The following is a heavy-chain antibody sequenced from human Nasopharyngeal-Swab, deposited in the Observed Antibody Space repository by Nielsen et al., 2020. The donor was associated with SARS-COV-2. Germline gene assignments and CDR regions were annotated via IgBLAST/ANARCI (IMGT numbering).Heavy chain of an antibody. CDR1: GGSISSYY. J-gene: IGHJ5*02. Sequence: SETLSLTCTVSGGSISSYYWSWIRQPAGKGLEWIGRIYTSGSTNYNPSLKSRVTMSVDTSKNQFSLKLSSVTAADTAVYYCARDYDYYDSSGNFNWFDPWGQGTLVTVSS. V-gene: IGHV4-4*07. CDR2: IYTSGST. D-gene: IGHD3-22*01. CDR3: ARDYDYYDSSGNFNWFDP.